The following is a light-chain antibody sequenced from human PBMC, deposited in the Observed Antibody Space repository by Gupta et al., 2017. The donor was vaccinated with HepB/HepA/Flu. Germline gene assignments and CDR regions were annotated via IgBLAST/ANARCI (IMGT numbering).Light chain of an antibody. V-gene: IGLV1-44*01. CDR2: SNK. Sequence: QSALIQPPSASGTPGQRVTISCSGRTSDIGDKTVNWYQQLPGTAPKLLIYSNKRRPSGVPDRFSGSKSGTSASLAISGLQSEDEATYYCAAWNGSLIGWVFGGGTDLTVL. CDR1: TSDIGDKT. CDR3: AAWNGSLIGWV. J-gene: IGLJ3*02.